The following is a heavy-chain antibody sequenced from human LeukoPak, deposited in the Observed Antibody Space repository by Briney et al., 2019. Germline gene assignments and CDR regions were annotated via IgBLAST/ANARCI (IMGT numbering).Heavy chain of an antibody. CDR3: ARGGYSYGNYYYYGMDV. V-gene: IGHV4-59*11. D-gene: IGHD5-18*01. CDR2: ISYTGST. J-gene: IGHJ6*02. Sequence: SETLSLTCTVSGGSISSHYWAWIRQPPGKGLEWIGYISYTGSTNYNPSLKSRVTISVDTSKNQFSLKLSSVTAADTAVYYCARGGYSYGNYYYYGMDVWGQGTTVTVSS. CDR1: GGSISSHY.